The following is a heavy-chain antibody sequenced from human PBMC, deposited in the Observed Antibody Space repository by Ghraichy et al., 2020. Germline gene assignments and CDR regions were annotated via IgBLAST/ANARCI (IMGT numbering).Heavy chain of an antibody. V-gene: IGHV3-11*04. D-gene: IGHD2-8*01. J-gene: IGHJ6*02. CDR2: ISSSGSTI. CDR3: ASAGWELMGIYYYYPMDV. Sequence: GESLNISCAASGFTFSDHYMSWVRQAPGQGLEWISYISSSGSTISYADYVKGRFTVSRDNAKNSLFLQLNSLTVEDTALYYCASAGWELMGIYYYYPMDVWGQGTTVTVSS. CDR1: GFTFSDHY.